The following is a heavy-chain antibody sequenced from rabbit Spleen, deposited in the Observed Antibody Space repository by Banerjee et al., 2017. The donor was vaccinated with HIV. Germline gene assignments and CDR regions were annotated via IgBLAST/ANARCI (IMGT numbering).Heavy chain of an antibody. CDR2: IYTRDGIT. CDR3: ARDLAGYAGNGGYGYPYFDL. D-gene: IGHD4-2*01. Sequence: QEQLEESGGGLVKPGGTLTLTCKASGIDFTNYYYMCWVRQAPGKGLELIAWIYTRDGITWYANWVNGRFTISRSTSLNTVDLKMTSLTAADTAIYFCARDLAGYAGNGGYGYPYFDLWGPGTLVTVS. V-gene: IGHV1S43*01. CDR1: GIDFTNYYY. J-gene: IGHJ4*01.